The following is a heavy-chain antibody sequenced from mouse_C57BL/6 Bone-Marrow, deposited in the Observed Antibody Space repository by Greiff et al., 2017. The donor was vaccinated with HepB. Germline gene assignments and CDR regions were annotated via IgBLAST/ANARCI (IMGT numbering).Heavy chain of an antibody. Sequence: EVMLVESGGGLVQPGGSLKLSCAASGFTFSDYYMYWVRQTPEKRLEWVAYISNGGGSTYYPDTVKGRFTISRDNAKNTLYLQMSRLKSEDTAMYYCARHTGSLGYAMDYWGQGTSVTVSS. V-gene: IGHV5-12*01. CDR2: ISNGGGST. CDR3: ARHTGSLGYAMDY. CDR1: GFTFSDYY. D-gene: IGHD1-2*01. J-gene: IGHJ4*01.